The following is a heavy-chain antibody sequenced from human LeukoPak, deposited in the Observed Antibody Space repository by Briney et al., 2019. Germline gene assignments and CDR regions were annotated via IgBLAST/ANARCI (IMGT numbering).Heavy chain of an antibody. CDR3: AREAYDSSGYFYN. Sequence: GGSLRLSCAASGFSFSNYDMNWVRQAPGKGLEWVSYISSGSSIRYFADSVKGRFTISRDNGENSLFLQMNSLRDDDTAVYYCAREAYDSSGYFYNWGQGTLVTASS. J-gene: IGHJ4*02. D-gene: IGHD3-22*01. V-gene: IGHV3-48*02. CDR1: GFSFSNYD. CDR2: ISSGSSIR.